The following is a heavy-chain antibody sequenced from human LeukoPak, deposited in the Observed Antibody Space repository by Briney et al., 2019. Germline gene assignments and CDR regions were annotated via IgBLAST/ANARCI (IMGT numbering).Heavy chain of an antibody. V-gene: IGHV4-59*08. CDR2: IYYSVST. D-gene: IGHD1-26*01. CDR3: ARAVYSGSPHFDY. CDR1: GGSISSYY. Sequence: SETLSLTCTVSGGSISSYYWSWIRQPPGKGLEWIGYIYYSVSTNYNPSLKSRVTISLDTSKNQFSLKLNSVTAADTAVYYCARAVYSGSPHFDYWGQGILVTVSS. J-gene: IGHJ4*02.